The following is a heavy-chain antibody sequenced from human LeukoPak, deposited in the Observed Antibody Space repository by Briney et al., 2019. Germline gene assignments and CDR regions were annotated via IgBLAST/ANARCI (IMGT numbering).Heavy chain of an antibody. CDR2: FDPEDGET. J-gene: IGHJ6*02. Sequence: ASVKVSCKVSGYTLTELSMHWVRQAPGKGLEWMGGFDPEDGETIYAQKFQGRVTMTGDTSTDTAYMELSSLRSEDTAVYYCAVPKYYYDSSGYYYTNYYGMDVWGQGTTVTVSS. V-gene: IGHV1-24*01. D-gene: IGHD3-22*01. CDR1: GYTLTELS. CDR3: AVPKYYYDSSGYYYTNYYGMDV.